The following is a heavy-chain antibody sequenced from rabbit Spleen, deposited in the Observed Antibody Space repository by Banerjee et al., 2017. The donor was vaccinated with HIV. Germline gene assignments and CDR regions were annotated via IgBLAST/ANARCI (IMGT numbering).Heavy chain of an antibody. Sequence: QEQLVESGGGLVQPGGSLKLSCTASGFDFSNYGVTWVRQAPGKGLEWIGYIEPIFGNTYYASWVNGRFTISSHNAQNTLYLQLSSLTVADTATYFCVRDYRFYFNLWGPGTLVTVS. CDR2: IEPIFGNT. CDR3: VRDYRFYFNL. CDR1: GFDFSNYG. D-gene: IGHD1-1*01. J-gene: IGHJ4*01. V-gene: IGHV1S47*01.